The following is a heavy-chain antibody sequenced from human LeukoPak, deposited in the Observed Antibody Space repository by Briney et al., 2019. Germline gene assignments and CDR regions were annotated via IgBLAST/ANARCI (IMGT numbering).Heavy chain of an antibody. CDR2: IYYSGRT. Sequence: SQTLSLTCTVSGGSISSGDYYWNWIRQPPGKGLEWIAYIYYSGRTTYNPSLKSRVTMSVDTSKNQFSLKLRSVTAADTAIYYCARDAPSSSHFDYWGQGTLVTVSS. D-gene: IGHD6-19*01. CDR3: ARDAPSSSHFDY. J-gene: IGHJ4*02. CDR1: GGSISSGDYY. V-gene: IGHV4-30-4*01.